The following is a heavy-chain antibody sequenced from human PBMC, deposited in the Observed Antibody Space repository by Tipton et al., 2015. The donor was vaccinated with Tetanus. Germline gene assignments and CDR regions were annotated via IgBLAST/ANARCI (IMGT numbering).Heavy chain of an antibody. J-gene: IGHJ6*02. CDR2: IWYNGSKK. V-gene: IGHV3-33*01. Sequence: SLRLSCEVSGFTFSSYGMHWVRQAPGKGLEWVATIWYNGSKKYYGDSVKGRFTISRDNSKSILHLEMNSLGAEDTALYYGARDSVQMCGGNCYSYYSYYYGMDVWGQGTKVTVSS. CDR1: GFTFSSYG. CDR3: ARDSVQMCGGNCYSYYSYYYGMDV. D-gene: IGHD2-21*01.